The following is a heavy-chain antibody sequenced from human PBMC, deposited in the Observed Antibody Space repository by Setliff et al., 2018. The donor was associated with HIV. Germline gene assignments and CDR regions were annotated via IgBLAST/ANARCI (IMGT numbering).Heavy chain of an antibody. CDR3: ARGEGSGWDTVEENYYNLDV. CDR2: IIPAFGTA. J-gene: IGHJ6*02. Sequence: SVKVSCKASGGTFSASGFSWVRQTPGQGLEWMGGIIPAFGTADYAQKFQGRVTITADASTSTAYMELISLRSEDTAVYYCARGEGSGWDTVEENYYNLDVWGPGTTVTVSS. D-gene: IGHD6-19*01. V-gene: IGHV1-69*13. CDR1: GGTFSASG.